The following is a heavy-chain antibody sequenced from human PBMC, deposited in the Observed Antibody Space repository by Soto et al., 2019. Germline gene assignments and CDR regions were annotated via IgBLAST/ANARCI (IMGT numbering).Heavy chain of an antibody. CDR2: ISYDGSNK. CDR3: AKIPYSSSAAFDY. CDR1: GFTFSSYG. D-gene: IGHD6-6*01. Sequence: GGSLRLSCAASGFTFSSYGMHWVQAPGKGLEWVAVISYDGSNKYYADSVKGRFTISRDNSKNTLYLQMNSLRAEDTAVYYCAKIPYSSSAAFDYWGQGTLVTVSS. J-gene: IGHJ4*02. V-gene: IGHV3-30*18.